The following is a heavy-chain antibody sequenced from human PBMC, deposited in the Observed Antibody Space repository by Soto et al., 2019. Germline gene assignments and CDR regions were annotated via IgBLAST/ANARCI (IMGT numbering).Heavy chain of an antibody. J-gene: IGHJ5*02. D-gene: IGHD6-13*01. CDR2: IYHSGST. V-gene: IGHV4-34*01. CDR3: ARVFSDRSSFFDP. Sequence: PSETLSLTCTVYGESFSGYIWTWIRQTPGKGLEWIGYIYHSGSTYYNPSLKSRVTISVDRSKNQFSLKLSSVTAADTAVYYCARVFSDRSSFFDPWGQGTLVTVSS. CDR1: GESFSGYI.